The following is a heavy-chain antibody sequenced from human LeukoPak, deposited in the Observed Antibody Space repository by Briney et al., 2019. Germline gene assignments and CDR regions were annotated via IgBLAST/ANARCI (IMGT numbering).Heavy chain of an antibody. V-gene: IGHV1-69*13. D-gene: IGHD3-10*01. CDR3: ARDHLDITMVRGDPLRPYYYYMDV. CDR2: IIPIFGTA. J-gene: IGHJ6*03. CDR1: GGTFSSYA. Sequence: ASVKVSCKASGGTFSSYAISWVRQAPGQGLEWMGGIIPIFGTANYAQKFQGRVTITADESTSTAYMELSSLRSEDTAVYYCARDHLDITMVRGDPLRPYYYYMDVWGKGTTVTISS.